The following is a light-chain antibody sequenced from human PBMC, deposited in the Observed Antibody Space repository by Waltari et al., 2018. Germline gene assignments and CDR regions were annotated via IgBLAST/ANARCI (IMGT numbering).Light chain of an antibody. CDR3: QQYSSSSPWA. CDR2: VAS. V-gene: IGKV1-5*01. Sequence: DIQMTQSPSMLSASVGDRVTITCRASQNSNMYLAWYQPKPGKAPKVVIYVASKREVPSKVSGSGSGTEFTLTISSLQPDDSATYYCQQYSSSSPWAFGQGTKVEIK. J-gene: IGKJ1*01. CDR1: QNSNMY.